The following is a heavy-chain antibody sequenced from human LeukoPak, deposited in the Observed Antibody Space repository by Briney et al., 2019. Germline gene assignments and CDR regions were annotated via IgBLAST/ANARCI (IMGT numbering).Heavy chain of an antibody. Sequence: PGGSLRLSCAASGFTVSTYSMSWVRQAPGKGLEWVATFSSGGRTYYADSVKGRFTISRDTSQNTVFLQMNSLRDEDTALYYCASILYGWGQGTLVTVSS. CDR3: ASILYG. CDR1: GFTVSTYS. V-gene: IGHV3-53*01. CDR2: FSSGGRT. J-gene: IGHJ4*02. D-gene: IGHD2-2*02.